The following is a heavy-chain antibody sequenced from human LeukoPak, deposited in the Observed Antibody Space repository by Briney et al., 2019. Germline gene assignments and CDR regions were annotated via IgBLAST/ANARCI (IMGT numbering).Heavy chain of an antibody. J-gene: IGHJ4*02. CDR3: ARGPLADY. CDR2: INHSGST. V-gene: IGHV4-34*01. CDR1: GGPFSGYY. Sequence: SETLSLTCAVYGGPFSGYYWSWIRQPPGKGLEWIGEINHSGSTNYNPSLKSRVTISVDTSKNQFSLKLSSVTAADTAVYYCARGPLADYWGQGTLVTVSS. D-gene: IGHD6-13*01.